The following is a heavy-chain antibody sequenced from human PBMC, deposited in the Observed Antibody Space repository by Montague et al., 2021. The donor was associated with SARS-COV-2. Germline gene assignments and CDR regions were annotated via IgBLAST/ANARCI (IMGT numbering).Heavy chain of an antibody. V-gene: IGHV3-15*05. CDR2: IRSKNDGGTR. J-gene: IGHJ2*01. Sequence: SLSLSLSASGFTFSDAWMSWVRQPPGKGLEWVGRIRSKNDGGTRDYGAPVKGKFTISRDDSKSTLYLQMNNLKAEDTAIYYCTTVADILAGFSSLFDLWGRGALVTVSS. D-gene: IGHD3-9*01. CDR1: GFTFSDAW. CDR3: TTVADILAGFSSLFDL.